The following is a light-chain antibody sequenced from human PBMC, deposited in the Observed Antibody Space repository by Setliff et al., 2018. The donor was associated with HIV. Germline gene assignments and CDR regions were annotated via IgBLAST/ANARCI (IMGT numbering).Light chain of an antibody. CDR3: SSYAGSNNLV. J-gene: IGLJ2*01. CDR2: EVS. CDR1: SSDVGGYKY. V-gene: IGLV2-8*01. Sequence: QSVLTQPPSASGSPGQSVTISCTGTSSDVGGYKYVSWYQQHPGKAPKLIIYEVSKRPPGVPDRFSGSKSGNTASLTVSGLQAEDEADYYCSSYAGSNNLVFGGGTKVTVL.